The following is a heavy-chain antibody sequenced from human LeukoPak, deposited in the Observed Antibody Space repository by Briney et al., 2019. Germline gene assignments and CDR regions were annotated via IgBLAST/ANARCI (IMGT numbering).Heavy chain of an antibody. CDR2: ISAYNGNT. J-gene: IGHJ6*02. CDR1: GYTFTSYG. CDR3: AGTHHYYYYYGMDV. Sequence: ASVKVSCKASGYTFTSYGISWVRQAPGQGLEWMGWISAYNGNTNYAQKLQGRVAMTTDTSTSTAYMELRSLGSDDTAVYYCAGTHHYYYYYGMDVWGQGTTVTVSS. V-gene: IGHV1-18*01.